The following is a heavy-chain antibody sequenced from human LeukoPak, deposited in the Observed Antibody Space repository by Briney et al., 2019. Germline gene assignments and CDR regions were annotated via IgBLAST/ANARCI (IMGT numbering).Heavy chain of an antibody. CDR2: ISYDGSNK. Sequence: GGSLRLSCAASGFTFSSYAMHWVRQAPGKGLERVAVISYDGSNKYYADSVKGRFTISRDNSKNTLYLQMNSLRAEDTAVYYCARGSPSYWDYYFDYWGQGTLVTVSS. CDR3: ARGSPSYWDYYFDY. D-gene: IGHD1-26*01. J-gene: IGHJ4*02. V-gene: IGHV3-30-3*01. CDR1: GFTFSSYA.